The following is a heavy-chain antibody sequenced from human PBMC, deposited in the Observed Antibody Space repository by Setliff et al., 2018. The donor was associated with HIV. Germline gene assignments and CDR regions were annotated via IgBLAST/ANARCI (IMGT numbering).Heavy chain of an antibody. V-gene: IGHV4-59*08. J-gene: IGHJ3*01. CDR3: ARHAAATISSVWYANAAFDV. CDR1: GASISGYF. Sequence: TSETLSLTCTVSGASISGYFWTWMRQVPGKGLEWLGYINYSGETNYNPSLRRRVTISIDTSTNQFSLKIDSMTASDTAIYYCARHAAATISSVWYANAAFDVWGQGTGVTVSS. CDR2: INYSGET. D-gene: IGHD3-22*01.